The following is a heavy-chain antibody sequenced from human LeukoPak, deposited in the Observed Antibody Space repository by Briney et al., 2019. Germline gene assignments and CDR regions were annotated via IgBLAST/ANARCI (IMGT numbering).Heavy chain of an antibody. J-gene: IGHJ4*02. CDR1: GFTFSSHA. Sequence: PGGSLRLSCAASGFTFSSHAMGWVRQAPGKGLEWVALISYDGSKEYYADSVKGRFTISRDNSKNTLYLQMNSLRAEDTAVYYCAKGQVAGDYWGQGTLVTVSS. CDR3: AKGQVAGDY. V-gene: IGHV3-30*18. CDR2: ISYDGSKE.